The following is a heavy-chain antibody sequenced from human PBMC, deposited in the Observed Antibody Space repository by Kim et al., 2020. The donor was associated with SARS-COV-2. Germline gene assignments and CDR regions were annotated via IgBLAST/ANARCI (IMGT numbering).Heavy chain of an antibody. D-gene: IGHD3-9*01. CDR2: ISAYTGNT. CDR1: GYTFTSYG. J-gene: IGHJ5*02. Sequence: ASVKVSCKASGYTFTSYGISWVRQAPGQGLEWMGWISAYTGNTNYAQKLQGRVTITTDTSTSTAYMELRSLRSDDTAVYYCARDYGILTGYYNVQWFVPWGEGGLVTGSS. V-gene: IGHV1-18*04. CDR3: ARDYGILTGYYNVQWFVP.